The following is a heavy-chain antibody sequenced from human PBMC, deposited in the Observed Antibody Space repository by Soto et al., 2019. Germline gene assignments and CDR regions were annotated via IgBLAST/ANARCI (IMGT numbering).Heavy chain of an antibody. CDR1: GYTFTSYV. V-gene: IGHV1-3*01. CDR2: INDGNGNT. J-gene: IGHJ4*02. Sequence: ASVKVSCKASGYTFTSYVMHWVRQAPGQRPEWMGWINDGNGNTEYSQKFQGRVTITRDTSASTAYMELSSLRSEDTAVYYCARGSNAGLDYWGQGTLVTVSS. CDR3: ARGSNAGLDY. D-gene: IGHD2-2*01.